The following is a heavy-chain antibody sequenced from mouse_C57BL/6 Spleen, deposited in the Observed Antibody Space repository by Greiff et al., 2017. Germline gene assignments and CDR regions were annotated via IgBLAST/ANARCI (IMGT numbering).Heavy chain of an antibody. Sequence: QVQLQQSGAELVMPGASVKLSCKASGYTFTSYWMHWVKQRPGQGLEWIGEIDPSDSYTNYNQNFKGKSTLTVDKSSSTAYMQLSSLASEDSAVYYCASGIYDGLAWFAYWGQGTLVTVSA. V-gene: IGHV1-69*01. CDR2: IDPSDSYT. D-gene: IGHD2-3*01. CDR3: ASGIYDGLAWFAY. J-gene: IGHJ3*01. CDR1: GYTFTSYW.